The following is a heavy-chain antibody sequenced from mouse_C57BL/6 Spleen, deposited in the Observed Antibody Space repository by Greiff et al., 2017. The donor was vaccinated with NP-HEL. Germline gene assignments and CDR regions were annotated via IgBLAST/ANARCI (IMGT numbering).Heavy chain of an antibody. V-gene: IGHV1-39*01. J-gene: IGHJ3*01. CDR2: INPNYGTT. Sequence: EVKLVESGPELVKPGASVKISCKASGYSFTDYNMNWVKQSNGKSLEWIGVINPNYGTTSYNQKFKGKATLTVDQSSSTAYMQLNSLTSEDSAVYYCARGIYYGNYEGFAYWGQGTLVTVSA. D-gene: IGHD2-1*01. CDR1: GYSFTDYN. CDR3: ARGIYYGNYEGFAY.